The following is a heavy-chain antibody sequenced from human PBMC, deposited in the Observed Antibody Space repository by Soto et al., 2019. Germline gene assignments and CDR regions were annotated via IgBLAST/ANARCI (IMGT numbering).Heavy chain of an antibody. CDR2: ISYEGSNK. V-gene: IGHV3-30*18. CDR1: GFTFSSYG. J-gene: IGHJ3*02. D-gene: IGHD3-3*01. CDR3: AKGKGFPSVAFDI. Sequence: ESGGGMVQPGRSLRLSCAASGFTFSSYGMRWVRQAPGKGLERVEVISYEGSNKYYAESGKGRVTISRDNSKNTLYLQMNSLRAEDTAVYYWAKGKGFPSVAFDIWGQGAMVTVSS.